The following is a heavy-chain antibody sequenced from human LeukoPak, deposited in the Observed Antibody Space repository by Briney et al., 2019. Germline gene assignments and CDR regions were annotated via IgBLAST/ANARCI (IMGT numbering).Heavy chain of an antibody. V-gene: IGHV4-59*01. CDR1: GGSISSYY. Sequence: PSETLSLTCTVSGGSISSYYWSWIRQPPGKGLEWIGYIYYSGSTNYNPSLKSRVTISVDTSKNQFSLKLSSVTAADTAVYYCARVGTSSSWYYYYGMDVWGQGTTVTVSS. J-gene: IGHJ6*02. CDR3: ARVGTSSSWYYYYGMDV. CDR2: IYYSGST. D-gene: IGHD6-13*01.